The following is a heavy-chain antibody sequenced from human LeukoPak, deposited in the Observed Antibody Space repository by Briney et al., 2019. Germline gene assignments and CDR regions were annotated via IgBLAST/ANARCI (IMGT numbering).Heavy chain of an antibody. CDR3: ARALGVGATIYYLDY. J-gene: IGHJ4*02. CDR1: GGSFSGYY. D-gene: IGHD1-26*01. V-gene: IGHV4-34*01. CDR2: INHSGST. Sequence: SETLSLTCAVYGGSFSGYYWSWVRQPPGKGLEWIGEINHSGSTNYNPSLKSRVTISVDTSKNQFSLKLSSVTAADTAVYYCARALGVGATIYYLDYWGQGTLVTVSS.